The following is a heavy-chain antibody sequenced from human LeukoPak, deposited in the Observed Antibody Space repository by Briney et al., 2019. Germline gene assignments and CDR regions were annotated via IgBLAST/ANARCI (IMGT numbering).Heavy chain of an antibody. Sequence: SQTLSLTCTVSGSSISSGGEYWSWLRHLPGKGLEWIGYVYYSGSTYYNPSLKSRVTISVDTSKNQFSLKLSSVTAADTAVYYCARYVVYGSEVFYFDYWGQGTLVTVSS. CDR2: VYYSGST. CDR1: GSSISSGGEY. CDR3: ARYVVYGSEVFYFDY. V-gene: IGHV4-30-4*01. D-gene: IGHD3-10*01. J-gene: IGHJ4*02.